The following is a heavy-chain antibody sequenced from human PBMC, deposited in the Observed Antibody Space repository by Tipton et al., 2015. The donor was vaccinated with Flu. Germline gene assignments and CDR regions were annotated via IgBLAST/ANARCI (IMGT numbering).Heavy chain of an antibody. D-gene: IGHD2-21*01. CDR3: ARQIGGGDCY. CDR1: GFTFSSYW. CDR2: IKQDGSVR. Sequence: SLRLSCAASGFTFSSYWMTWVRQAPGKGLEWVANIKQDGSVRYYVDSVKGRFTISRDNAKNSLYLQMNSLRAEDTAVYYCARQIGGGDCYWGQGTLVTVSS. V-gene: IGHV3-7*03. J-gene: IGHJ4*02.